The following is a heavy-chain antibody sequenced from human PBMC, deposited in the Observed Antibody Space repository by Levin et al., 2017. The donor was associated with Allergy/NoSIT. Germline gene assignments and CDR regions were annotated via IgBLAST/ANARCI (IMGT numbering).Heavy chain of an antibody. V-gene: IGHV4-59*01. CDR1: GGSISSYY. D-gene: IGHD3-22*01. CDR3: ARGPPYYYDSSGYFSY. CDR2: IYYSGST. J-gene: IGHJ4*02. Sequence: SQTLSLTCTVSGGSISSYYWSWIRQPPGKGLEWIGYIYYSGSTNYNPSLKSRVTISVDTSKNQFSLKLSSVTAADTAVYYCARGPPYYYDSSGYFSYWGQGTLVTVSS.